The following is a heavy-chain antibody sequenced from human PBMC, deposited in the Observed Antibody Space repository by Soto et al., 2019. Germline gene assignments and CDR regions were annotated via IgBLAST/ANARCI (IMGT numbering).Heavy chain of an antibody. CDR2: IIPILGIA. Sequence: SVKVSCKASGGTFSSYTISWVRQAPGQGLEWMGRIIPILGIANYAQKFQGRVTITADKSTSTAYMELSSLRSEDTAVYYCARDKPARQWLGNDYWGQGTLVNVSS. D-gene: IGHD6-19*01. CDR1: GGTFSSYT. V-gene: IGHV1-69*04. J-gene: IGHJ4*02. CDR3: ARDKPARQWLGNDY.